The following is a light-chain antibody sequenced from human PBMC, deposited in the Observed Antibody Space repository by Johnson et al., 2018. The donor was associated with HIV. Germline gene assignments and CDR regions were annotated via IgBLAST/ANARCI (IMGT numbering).Light chain of an antibody. CDR3: GTWDSSLSAPYG. J-gene: IGLJ1*01. V-gene: IGLV1-51*02. Sequence: QSVLTQPPSVSAAPGQKVTISCSGSSSNIGNNYVSWYQQLPGTAPKLLIYENNKRPSGIPDRFSGSKSGTSATLDITGLQTGDEADYYCGTWDSSLSAPYGFGTCTKGTVL. CDR1: SSNIGNNY. CDR2: ENN.